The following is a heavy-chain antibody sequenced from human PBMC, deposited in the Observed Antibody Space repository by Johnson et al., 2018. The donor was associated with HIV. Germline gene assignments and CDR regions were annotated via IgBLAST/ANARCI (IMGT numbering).Heavy chain of an antibody. CDR2: ISGGST. J-gene: IGHJ3*02. CDR1: GFTFDDYG. D-gene: IGHD3-16*01. CDR3: AKGRLGVAFDI. Sequence: VQLVESGGGLVQPGRSLRLSCVTSGFTFDDYGMHWVRQAPGKGLEWVSSISGGSTYFADSRKGRFTISRDNSKNTLYLQMNSLRAEDTAVYYCAKGRLGVAFDIWGQGTMVTVSS. V-gene: IGHV3-38-3*01.